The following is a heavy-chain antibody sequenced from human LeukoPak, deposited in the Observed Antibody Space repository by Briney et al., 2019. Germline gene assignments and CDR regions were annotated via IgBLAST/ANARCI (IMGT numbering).Heavy chain of an antibody. J-gene: IGHJ6*03. V-gene: IGHV3-30*02. D-gene: IGHD1-14*01. Sequence: GGSLRLSCAASGFTFSSYGMHWVRQAPGNGLEWVAFIRYDGSNKYYADSVKGRFTISRDNSKNTLYLQMNSLRAEDTAVYYCAKRTGGPYYYMDVWGKGTTVTISS. CDR1: GFTFSSYG. CDR2: IRYDGSNK. CDR3: AKRTGGPYYYMDV.